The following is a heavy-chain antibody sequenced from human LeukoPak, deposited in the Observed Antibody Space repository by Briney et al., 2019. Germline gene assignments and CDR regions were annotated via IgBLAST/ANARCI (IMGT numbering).Heavy chain of an antibody. J-gene: IGHJ4*02. Sequence: SETLSLTCTVSGYSISSGFYWGLIRQPPGKGLEWIGSIYHSGSTYYNPSLKSRVTISVDTSKNQFSLKLTSVTAADTAVYYCARSRRSWSTFDYWGQGTLATVSS. CDR3: ARSRRSWSTFDY. V-gene: IGHV4-38-2*02. D-gene: IGHD6-13*01. CDR2: IYHSGST. CDR1: GYSISSGFY.